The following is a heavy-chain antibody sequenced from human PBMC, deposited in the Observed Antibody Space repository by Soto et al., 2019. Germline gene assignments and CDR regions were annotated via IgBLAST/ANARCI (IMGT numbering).Heavy chain of an antibody. Sequence: SLRLSCAASGFTFGASNLQWVRQASGKGLEWLGRIGSKGETYATTYAASVKGRFTISRDDSKETAYLQMNSLRGDDTAVYYCARDRALWFRDYWGQGTLVTVSS. CDR3: ARDRALWFRDY. CDR2: IGSKGETYAT. CDR1: GFTFGASN. D-gene: IGHD3-10*01. J-gene: IGHJ4*02. V-gene: IGHV3-73*01.